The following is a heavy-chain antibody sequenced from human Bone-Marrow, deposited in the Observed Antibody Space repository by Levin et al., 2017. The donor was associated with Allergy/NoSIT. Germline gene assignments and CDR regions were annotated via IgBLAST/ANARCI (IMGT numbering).Heavy chain of an antibody. D-gene: IGHD3-10*01. CDR2: ITWDGDKR. Sequence: LSLTCEASGFQFDDFTMHWVRQAPGKGLEWVSLITWDGDKRYYVDSVMGRFTISRDNSRNSLFLQMNGLTIEDTALYFCVRGSGESTSFDSWGQGTLVTVSS. V-gene: IGHV3-43*01. J-gene: IGHJ4*02. CDR1: GFQFDDFT. CDR3: VRGSGESTSFDS.